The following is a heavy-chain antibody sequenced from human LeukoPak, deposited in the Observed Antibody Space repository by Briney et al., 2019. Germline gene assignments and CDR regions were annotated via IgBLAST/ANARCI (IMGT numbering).Heavy chain of an antibody. D-gene: IGHD2-2*01. V-gene: IGHV3-30*02. J-gene: IGHJ3*02. CDR1: GFTFSSYG. Sequence: GGSLRLSCAASGFTFSSYGMHWVRQAPGKGLEWAAFKGRFTISRDNSKNTLYLQMNSLRAEDTAVYYCAKTLSDWIVVPAGAFDIWGQGTMVTVSS. CDR3: AKTLSDWIVVPAGAFDI.